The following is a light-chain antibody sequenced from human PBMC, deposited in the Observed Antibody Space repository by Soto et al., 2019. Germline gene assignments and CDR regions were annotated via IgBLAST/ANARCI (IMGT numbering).Light chain of an antibody. Sequence: DFQMTQSPSTLSASVGDRVTITCRASQNINNWVAWYQQKPGKAPKFLIYDASTLQRGVSSRFSGSGFGTEFSLPINSLQPDDSGSYYCQHTPTFGQGTKVEVK. CDR1: QNINNW. CDR2: DAS. V-gene: IGKV1-5*01. J-gene: IGKJ1*01. CDR3: QHTPT.